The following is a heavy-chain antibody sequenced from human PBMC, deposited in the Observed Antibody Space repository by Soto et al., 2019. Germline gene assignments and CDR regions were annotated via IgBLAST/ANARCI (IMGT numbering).Heavy chain of an antibody. D-gene: IGHD6-13*01. J-gene: IGHJ4*02. CDR1: GFTFISYA. CDR2: IRGGGDST. Sequence: SLRLSCAASGFTFISYAMTWVRQAPGTGLEWVSAIRGGGDSTYYADSVKGRFAISRDNSKNTLYLQMNSLRAEDTAVYYCAKMAVLAAAAPIDYWGQGTLVTVSS. V-gene: IGHV3-23*01. CDR3: AKMAVLAAAAPIDY.